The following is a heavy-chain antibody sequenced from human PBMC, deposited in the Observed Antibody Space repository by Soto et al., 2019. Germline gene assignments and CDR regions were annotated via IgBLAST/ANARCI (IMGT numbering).Heavy chain of an antibody. Sequence: SETLSLTCTVSGGSISSYYWSWIRQPPGKGLEWIGYIYYSGSTNYNPSHKSRVPISVATSKNQFSLKLSSVTAADTAVYYCARHLWFGESYYFYGMDVWGQGTTVTVSS. CDR1: GGSISSYY. D-gene: IGHD3-10*01. V-gene: IGHV4-59*01. J-gene: IGHJ6*02. CDR2: IYYSGST. CDR3: ARHLWFGESYYFYGMDV.